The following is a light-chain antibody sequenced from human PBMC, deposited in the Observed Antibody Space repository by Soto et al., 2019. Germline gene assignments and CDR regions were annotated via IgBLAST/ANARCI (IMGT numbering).Light chain of an antibody. Sequence: EIVLTQSPGTLSLSPGERATLSCRASHTISSSYLAWYQQKPGQAPRLLMYGISRRATGIPDRFSGSGSGTDFTLTISSLLSEDYGVYFCQQYVNWPKTFGHGTKV. CDR3: QQYVNWPKT. CDR1: HTISSSY. CDR2: GIS. J-gene: IGKJ1*01. V-gene: IGKV3-20*01.